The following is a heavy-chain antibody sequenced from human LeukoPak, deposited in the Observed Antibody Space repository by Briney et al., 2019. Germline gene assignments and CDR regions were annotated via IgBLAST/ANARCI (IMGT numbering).Heavy chain of an antibody. CDR2: ISGSDNSA. V-gene: IGHV3-23*01. CDR1: GFTFNRSW. J-gene: IGHJ4*02. Sequence: PGGSLRLSCAASGFTFNRSWMNWVRQAPGKGLEWVSSISGSDNSAYFADSVKGRFTISRDNSKNTLSLQMNSLRAEDTAVYYCAKDRSAAAPYCFDHWGQGTLVTVSS. CDR3: AKDRSAAAPYCFDH. D-gene: IGHD6-13*01.